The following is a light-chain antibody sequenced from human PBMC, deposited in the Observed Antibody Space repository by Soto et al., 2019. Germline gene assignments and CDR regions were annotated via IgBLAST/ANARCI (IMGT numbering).Light chain of an antibody. J-gene: IGLJ1*01. CDR3: SSFTSSTTYV. CDR2: NVN. CDR1: SSDVGSYNH. V-gene: IGLV2-14*01. Sequence: QSVLTQSASVSGSPGQSITISCTGTSSDVGSYNHVSWYQQHPGEVPKLIIFNVNDRPSGVSNRFSGSKSGNTASLTISGLQAKDEADYYCSSFTSSTTYVFGTRTKATVL.